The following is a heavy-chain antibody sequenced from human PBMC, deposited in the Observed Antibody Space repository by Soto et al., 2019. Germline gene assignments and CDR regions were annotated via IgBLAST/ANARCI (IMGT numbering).Heavy chain of an antibody. Sequence: SQTLSLTCAISGDSVSSNSAAWNWIRQSPSRGLEWLGRTYYRSKWYNDYAVSVKSRITINPDTSKNQFSLQLNSVTPEDTAVYYCARDGGYYDSSGYSFDYWGQGTPVTVSS. CDR3: ARDGGYYDSSGYSFDY. CDR2: TYYRSKWYN. V-gene: IGHV6-1*01. CDR1: GDSVSSNSAA. D-gene: IGHD3-22*01. J-gene: IGHJ4*02.